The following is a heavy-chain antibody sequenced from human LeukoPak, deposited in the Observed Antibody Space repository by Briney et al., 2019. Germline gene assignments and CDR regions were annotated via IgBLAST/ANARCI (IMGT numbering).Heavy chain of an antibody. J-gene: IGHJ4*02. CDR1: GGSISSSSYY. CDR3: ARELSYIPFDY. D-gene: IGHD3-10*01. V-gene: IGHV4-61*02. Sequence: PSETLSLTCTVSGGSISSSSYYWSWIRQPAGKGLEWIGRIYTSGSTNYNPSLKSRVTMSVDTSKNQFSLKLSSVTAADTAVYYCARELSYIPFDYWGQGTLVTVSS. CDR2: IYTSGST.